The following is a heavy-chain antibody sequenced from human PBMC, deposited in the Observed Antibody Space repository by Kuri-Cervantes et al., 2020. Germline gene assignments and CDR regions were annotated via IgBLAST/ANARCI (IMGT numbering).Heavy chain of an antibody. V-gene: IGHV4-30-2*03. CDR1: GGSISSGGYS. D-gene: IGHD5-18*01. J-gene: IGHJ4*02. Sequence: SQTLSLTCAVSGGSISSGGYSWSWIRQPPGKGLEWIGYIYYSGSTYYNPSLKSRVTISVDTSKNQFSLKLSSVTAADTAVYYCARSGGIQLWSSGLDYWGQGTLVTVSS. CDR3: ARSGGIQLWSSGLDY. CDR2: IYYSGST.